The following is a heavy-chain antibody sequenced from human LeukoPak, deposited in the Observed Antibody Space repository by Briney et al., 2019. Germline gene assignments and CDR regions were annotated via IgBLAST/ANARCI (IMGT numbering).Heavy chain of an antibody. D-gene: IGHD2-15*01. CDR3: ARGCGGSCYNWFDP. Sequence: PGGSLRLSCAASGFGFSNYWMSWVRQAPGKGLEWVANMNEDGSEKNYVDSVKGRFTISRDNSKNTLYLQMNSLRAEDTAVYYCARGCGGSCYNWFDPWGQGTLVTVSS. V-gene: IGHV3-7*01. CDR1: GFGFSNYW. CDR2: MNEDGSEK. J-gene: IGHJ5*02.